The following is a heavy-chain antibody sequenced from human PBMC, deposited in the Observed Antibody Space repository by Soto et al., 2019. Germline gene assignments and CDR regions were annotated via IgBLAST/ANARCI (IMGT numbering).Heavy chain of an antibody. V-gene: IGHV4-59*01. Sequence: QVQLQESGPGLVKPSETLSLTCTVSGGSISSYYWSWIRQPPGKGLEWIGYIYYSGSTNYNPSLKSRVTISVDTSKNQFSLKLSSVTAADTAVYYCARGDPIPFDYWGQGTLVTVSS. J-gene: IGHJ4*02. CDR1: GGSISSYY. CDR2: IYYSGST. CDR3: ARGDPIPFDY.